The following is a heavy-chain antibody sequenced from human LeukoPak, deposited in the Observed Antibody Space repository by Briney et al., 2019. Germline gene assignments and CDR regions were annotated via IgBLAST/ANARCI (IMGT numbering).Heavy chain of an antibody. J-gene: IGHJ5*02. V-gene: IGHV3-53*01. D-gene: IGHD2-15*01. Sequence: GGSLRLSCTASGFTVSSNYMSWVRQAPGKGLEWVSVIYSGGTTYYADSVKGRFTISRDNSKNTLYLQMNSLRAEDTAVYYCAREYCSGGSCYPNWFDPWGQGTLVTVSS. CDR1: GFTVSSNY. CDR2: IYSGGTT. CDR3: AREYCSGGSCYPNWFDP.